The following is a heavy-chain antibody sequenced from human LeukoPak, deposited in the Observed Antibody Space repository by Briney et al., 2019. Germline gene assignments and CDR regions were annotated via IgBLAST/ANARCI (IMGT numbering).Heavy chain of an antibody. Sequence: ASVKVSCKASGYTFTSYGISWVRQAPGQGLEWMGWITAYNGNTNSAQKLQGRVTMTTDTSTSTAYMELRNLRSDDTAVYCCARDRQQLHFDYWGQGTLVTVSS. J-gene: IGHJ4*02. CDR2: ITAYNGNT. CDR1: GYTFTSYG. CDR3: ARDRQQLHFDY. V-gene: IGHV1-18*01. D-gene: IGHD1-1*01.